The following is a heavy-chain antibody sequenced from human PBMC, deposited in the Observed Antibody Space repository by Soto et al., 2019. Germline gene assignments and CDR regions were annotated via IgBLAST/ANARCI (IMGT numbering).Heavy chain of an antibody. CDR2: IKSKTDGGTT. CDR3: TTGYNYGDFDY. D-gene: IGHD3-16*01. V-gene: IGHV3-15*01. CDR1: GFTFSNAW. J-gene: IGHJ4*02. Sequence: GGFLRLSCAASGFTFSNAWMSWVRQAPGKGLEWVGRIKSKTDGGTTDYAAPVKGRFTISRDDSKNTLYLQMNSLKTEDTAVYYCTTGYNYGDFDYWGQGTLVTVSS.